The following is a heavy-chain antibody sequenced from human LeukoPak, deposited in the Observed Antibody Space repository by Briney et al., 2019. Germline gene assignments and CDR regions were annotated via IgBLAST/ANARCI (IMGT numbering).Heavy chain of an antibody. CDR2: ISSSSSYI. J-gene: IGHJ4*02. D-gene: IGHD5-18*01. CDR1: GFTFSSYS. Sequence: GGSLRLSCAASGFTFSSYSMNWVRQAPGKGLEWVSSISSSSSYIYYADSVKGRFTISRDNAKNSLYLQTNSLRAEDTAVYYCASTLYSYGRFDYWGQGTLVTVSS. CDR3: ASTLYSYGRFDY. V-gene: IGHV3-21*01.